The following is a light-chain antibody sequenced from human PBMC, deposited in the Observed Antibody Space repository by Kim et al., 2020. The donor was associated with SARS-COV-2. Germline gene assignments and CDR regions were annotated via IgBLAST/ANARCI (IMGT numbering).Light chain of an antibody. Sequence: SYELTQPPSVSVSPGQTASITCPGDKLGDKYVSWYQQKAGQSPLLVIYQDTKRPSGIPERFSGSNSGNTATLTISGTQAMDEADYYCQAWDRGTAVFGGGTQLTVL. CDR1: KLGDKY. CDR2: QDT. V-gene: IGLV3-1*01. J-gene: IGLJ7*01. CDR3: QAWDRGTAV.